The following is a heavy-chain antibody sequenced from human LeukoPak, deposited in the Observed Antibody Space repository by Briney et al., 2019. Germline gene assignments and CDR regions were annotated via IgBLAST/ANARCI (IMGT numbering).Heavy chain of an antibody. Sequence: GGSLRLSCAASGFTFSDYYMSWIRQAPGKGLEWVSYISSSGSTIYYADSVKGRFTISRDNAKNSLYLQMNSLRAEDTAVYYCARMTIVVVPAENELDYWDQGTLVTVSS. CDR1: GFTFSDYY. CDR3: ARMTIVVVPAENELDY. V-gene: IGHV3-11*01. D-gene: IGHD2-2*01. CDR2: ISSSGSTI. J-gene: IGHJ4*02.